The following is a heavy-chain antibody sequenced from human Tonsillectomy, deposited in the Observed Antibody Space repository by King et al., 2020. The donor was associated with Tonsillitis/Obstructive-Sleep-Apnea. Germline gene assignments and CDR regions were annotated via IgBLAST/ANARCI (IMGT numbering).Heavy chain of an antibody. Sequence: VQLVQSGAEVKKPGASVKVSCKVSGYTLTELSMNWVQQAPGRGLEWMGGFDPEDGETIYAQKFQGRVTMTEDTSTDTAYMELTSLRSEDTAVYYCATLTIFGMVAAGVDYWGQGTLVTVSS. V-gene: IGHV1-24*01. CDR2: FDPEDGET. J-gene: IGHJ4*02. D-gene: IGHD3-3*01. CDR1: GYTLTELS. CDR3: ATLTIFGMVAAGVDY.